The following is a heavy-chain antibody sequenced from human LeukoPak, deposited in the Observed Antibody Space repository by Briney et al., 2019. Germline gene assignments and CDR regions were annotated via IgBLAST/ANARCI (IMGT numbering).Heavy chain of an antibody. V-gene: IGHV4-4*07. CDR2: IYTSGST. CDR3: ASGYSSSRGYYFGY. Sequence: SETLSLTCTVSGGSISSYYWSWIRQPAGKGLEWIGRIYTSGSTNYNPSLKSRVTMSVDTSKNQFSLKLSSVTAADTAVYYCASGYSSSRGYYFGYWGQGTLVTVSS. D-gene: IGHD6-13*01. CDR1: GGSISSYY. J-gene: IGHJ4*02.